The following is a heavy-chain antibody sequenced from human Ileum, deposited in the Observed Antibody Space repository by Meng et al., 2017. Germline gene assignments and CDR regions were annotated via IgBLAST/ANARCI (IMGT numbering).Heavy chain of an antibody. D-gene: IGHD1-1*01. J-gene: IGHJ4*02. Sequence: QVQLVQSGAEVNKPGASVKVSCKASGYTFTTYGISWVRQAPGQGLEWMGWMNTDKGNTNYAQKFQGRVTMTRDTSTSTAYMELRSLRPDDTAVYYCAREGAYNGGDYWGQGTLVTVSS. CDR1: GYTFTTYG. CDR2: MNTDKGNT. V-gene: IGHV1-18*01. CDR3: AREGAYNGGDY.